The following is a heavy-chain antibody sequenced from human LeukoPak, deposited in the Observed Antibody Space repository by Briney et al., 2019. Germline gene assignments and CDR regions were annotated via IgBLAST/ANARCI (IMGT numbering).Heavy chain of an antibody. CDR1: GFTFSNAW. CDR3: TRLDDIRGGYESYHLTDV. Sequence: SGGSLRLSCAAAGFTFSNAWMSWVRQAPGKWLEWGGRIKSKTDGGTTDYAAPVKCRFTISRDDSKNTLYLQMKSLKTEDTAVYYCTRLDDIRGGYESYHLTDVWGQGTTVTVSS. D-gene: IGHD2-15*01. J-gene: IGHJ6*02. CDR2: IKSKTDGGTT. V-gene: IGHV3-15*01.